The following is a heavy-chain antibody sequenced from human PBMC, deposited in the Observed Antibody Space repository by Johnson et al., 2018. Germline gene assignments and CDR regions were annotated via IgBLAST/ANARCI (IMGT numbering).Heavy chain of an antibody. CDR1: RFTFDDYA. D-gene: IGHD3-22*01. CDR3: TAWSYDSRGMDG. V-gene: IGHV3-9*01. CDR2: ISWNGGSI. Sequence: EVQLLESGGGLVQPGRSLRLSCAASRFTFDDYAMHWVRQAPGRGLAWVSGISWNGGSIGYADSVKGRFTISRDNAKNSLYLEMNSLRVEGTALYYCTAWSYDSRGMDGWGLGTTVTVSS. J-gene: IGHJ6*02.